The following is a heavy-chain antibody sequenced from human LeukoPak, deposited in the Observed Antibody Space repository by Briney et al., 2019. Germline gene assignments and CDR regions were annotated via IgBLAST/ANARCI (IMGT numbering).Heavy chain of an antibody. V-gene: IGHV3-23*01. CDR1: GFTFSSYA. D-gene: IGHD3-10*01. Sequence: GGSLRLSCAASGFTFSSYAMSWVRQAPGKGLEWVSAISGSGGSTYYADSVKGRFTISRDNSKNTLYLQMNSLRAEDTAVYYCVNVPPFGITMVRGVIITGDYWGQGTLVTVSS. CDR2: ISGSGGST. J-gene: IGHJ4*02. CDR3: VNVPPFGITMVRGVIITGDY.